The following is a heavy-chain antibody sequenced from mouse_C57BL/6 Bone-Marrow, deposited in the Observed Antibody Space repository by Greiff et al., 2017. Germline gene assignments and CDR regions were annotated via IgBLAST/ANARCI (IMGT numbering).Heavy chain of an antibody. CDR2: IDPSDSYT. D-gene: IGHD1-1*01. CDR1: GYTFTSYW. Sequence: QVQLQQPGAELVMPGASVKLSCKASGYTFTSYWMHWVKQRPGQGLEWIGEIDPSDSYTNYNQKFKGKSTLTVDKSSSTAYMQLSSLTSEDSAVYYCARLDYYGSSPFAYWGQGTLVTVSA. CDR3: ARLDYYGSSPFAY. J-gene: IGHJ3*01. V-gene: IGHV1-69*01.